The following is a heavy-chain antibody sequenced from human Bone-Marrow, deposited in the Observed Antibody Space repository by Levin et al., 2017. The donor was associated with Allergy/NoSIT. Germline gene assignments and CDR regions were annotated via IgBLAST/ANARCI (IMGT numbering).Heavy chain of an antibody. Sequence: AGGSLRLSCAASGFTFSSHWMSWVRQAPGKGLEWVASIKEGGSEKFYMDSVKGRFSVSRDNGKNSLTLQMNRLRAEDTAVYYCARVDYIYGRGWDFGNFDLWGRGTLVTVSS. J-gene: IGHJ2*01. CDR3: ARVDYIYGRGWDFGNFDL. V-gene: IGHV3-7*04. D-gene: IGHD6-19*01. CDR2: IKEGGSEK. CDR1: GFTFSSHW.